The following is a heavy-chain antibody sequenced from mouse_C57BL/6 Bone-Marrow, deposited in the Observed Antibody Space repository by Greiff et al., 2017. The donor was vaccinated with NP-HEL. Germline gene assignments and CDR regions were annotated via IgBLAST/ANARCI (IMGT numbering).Heavy chain of an antibody. CDR1: GFTFSSYA. V-gene: IGHV5-9-1*02. D-gene: IGHD2-1*01. J-gene: IGHJ4*01. Sequence: EVQVVESGEGLVKPGGSLKLSCAASGFTFSSYAMSWVRQTPEKRLEWVAYISSGGDYIYYADTVKGRFTISRDNARNTLYLQMSSLKSEDRAMYYCKRDPLYYVSGYAMNNGGKGTSATVSS. CDR3: KRDPLYYVSGYAMNN. CDR2: ISSGGDYI.